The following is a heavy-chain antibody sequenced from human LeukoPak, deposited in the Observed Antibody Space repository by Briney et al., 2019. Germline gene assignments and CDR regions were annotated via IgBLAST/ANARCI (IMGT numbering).Heavy chain of an antibody. CDR3: ARVSGYSGTWYVDY. V-gene: IGHV3-33*01. Sequence: GRSLRLSCVASGFTFKSYGMHWVRQAPGKGLEWVAIIWYDGSNKYYADFVKGRSTTSRDNSKNTLYLQMNSLRADDTAVYYCARVSGYSGTWYVDYWGQGTLVTVSS. CDR1: GFTFKSYG. J-gene: IGHJ4*02. CDR2: IWYDGSNK. D-gene: IGHD6-13*01.